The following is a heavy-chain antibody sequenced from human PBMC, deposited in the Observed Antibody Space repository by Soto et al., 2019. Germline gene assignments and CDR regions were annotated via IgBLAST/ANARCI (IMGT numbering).Heavy chain of an antibody. Sequence: SQTLSLTCAISGDSVSGNSAAWNWIRQSPSRGLEWLGRTYYRSRWYNDYAVSVKSRITVTSDTSKNQFSLHLNSVTPEDAAVYYCAREFTYHVRSDSSLEYWGQGALVTVSS. CDR3: AREFTYHVRSDSSLEY. V-gene: IGHV6-1*01. CDR2: TYYRSRWYN. CDR1: GDSVSGNSAA. D-gene: IGHD2-21*02. J-gene: IGHJ4*02.